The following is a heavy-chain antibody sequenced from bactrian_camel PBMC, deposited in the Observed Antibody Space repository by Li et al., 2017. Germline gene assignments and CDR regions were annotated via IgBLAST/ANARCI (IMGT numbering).Heavy chain of an antibody. CDR2: INSGGDST. Sequence: VQLVESGGGLVQPGGSLRLSCAASGFTFSTYAMSWVRQAPGKGLEWVSSINSGGDSTYYADSVKGRFTISRDDAKNTLYLQIDNLTPEDTAMYYCAADRGPGYFLGGLGRWGQGTQVTVS. V-gene: IGHV3S31*01. CDR3: AADRGPGYFLGGLGR. J-gene: IGHJ4*01. D-gene: IGHD1*01. CDR1: GFTFSTYA.